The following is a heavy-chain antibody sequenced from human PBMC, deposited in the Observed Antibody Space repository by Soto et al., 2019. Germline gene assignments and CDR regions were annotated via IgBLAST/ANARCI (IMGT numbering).Heavy chain of an antibody. V-gene: IGHV3-30*18. Sequence: PGGSLRLSCAASGFTFSSYGMHWVRQAPGKGLEWVAVISYDGSNKYYADSVKGRFTISRDNSKNTLYLQMNSLRAEDTAVYYCAKDTGYFDYWGQGTLVTVSS. CDR2: ISYDGSNK. D-gene: IGHD3-10*01. CDR1: GFTFSSYG. CDR3: AKDTGYFDY. J-gene: IGHJ4*02.